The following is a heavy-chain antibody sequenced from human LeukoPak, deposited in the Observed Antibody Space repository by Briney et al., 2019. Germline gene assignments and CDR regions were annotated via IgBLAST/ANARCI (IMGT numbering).Heavy chain of an antibody. J-gene: IGHJ5*02. Sequence: ASVKVSCKASGYTFSDYFMHWVRQAPGQGLEWMGWINPNTGDTRSAERFQGRVTMTRDSSITTIYLELTRLTSDDTAVYYCARDMWQQFDWFDPWGQGTLVTVSS. CDR3: ARDMWQQFDWFDP. V-gene: IGHV1-2*02. D-gene: IGHD6-13*01. CDR2: INPNTGDT. CDR1: GYTFSDYF.